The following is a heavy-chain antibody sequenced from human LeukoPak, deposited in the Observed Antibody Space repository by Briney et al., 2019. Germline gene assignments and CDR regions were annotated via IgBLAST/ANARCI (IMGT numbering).Heavy chain of an antibody. Sequence: SQTLSLTCTVSGGSISSGSYYWGWIRQPAGKGLEWIGRIYSSGSTNYNPSVKSPFTISLDTSKNQFSLKLSSVTAADTAVYYCARQYSDILTGYHRGELYWYFDLWGRGTLVTVSS. CDR3: ARQYSDILTGYHRGELYWYFDL. CDR2: IYSSGST. J-gene: IGHJ2*01. CDR1: GGSISSGSYY. V-gene: IGHV4-61*02. D-gene: IGHD3-9*01.